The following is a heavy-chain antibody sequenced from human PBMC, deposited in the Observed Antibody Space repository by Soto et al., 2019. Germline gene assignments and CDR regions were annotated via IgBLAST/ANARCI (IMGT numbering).Heavy chain of an antibody. V-gene: IGHV3-23*01. J-gene: IGHJ4*02. CDR3: AKDQNYYDNRPTDY. D-gene: IGHD3-22*01. CDR1: GFTFSSHA. CDR2: VDGSGGDT. Sequence: PGGSLRLSCAASGFTFSSHAMGWLRQAPGTGPEWVAFVDGSGGDTSYADSVKGRFTISRDNSNNSLYLHMNSLRAEDTAVYYCAKDQNYYDNRPTDYWSQGTPVTSPQ.